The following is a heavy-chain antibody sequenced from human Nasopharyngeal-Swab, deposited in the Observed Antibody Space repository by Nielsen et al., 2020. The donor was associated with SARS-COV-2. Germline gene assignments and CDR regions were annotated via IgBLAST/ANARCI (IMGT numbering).Heavy chain of an antibody. V-gene: IGHV3-11*01. CDR3: ARDGGYYYDSSDAFDI. D-gene: IGHD3-22*01. CDR1: GFTFSDYY. Sequence: LKISGAASGFTFSDYYMSWIRQAPGKGLEWVSYISSSGSTIYYADSVKGRFTISRDNAKNSLYLQMNSLRAEDTAVYYCARDGGYYYDSSDAFDIWGQGTMVTVSS. J-gene: IGHJ3*02. CDR2: ISSSGSTI.